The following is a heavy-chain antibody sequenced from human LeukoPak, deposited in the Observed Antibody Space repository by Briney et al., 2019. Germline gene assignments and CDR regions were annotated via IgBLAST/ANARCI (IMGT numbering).Heavy chain of an antibody. V-gene: IGHV1-18*01. Sequence: ASVKVSCKASGYTFIRNGINWVRQAPGQGLEWMGWISAYNGNTNYAQKLQGRVTMTTDTSTSTAYMELRSLRSDDTAVYYCARDSCTMVPGTWGQGTLVTVSS. CDR1: GYTFIRNG. CDR2: ISAYNGNT. D-gene: IGHD3-10*01. CDR3: ARDSCTMVPGT. J-gene: IGHJ5*02.